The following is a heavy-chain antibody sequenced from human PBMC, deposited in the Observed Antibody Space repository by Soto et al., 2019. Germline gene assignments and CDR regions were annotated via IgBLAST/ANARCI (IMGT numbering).Heavy chain of an antibody. CDR3: AKYDFWSGYFVDS. CDR2: IYYSVNT. V-gene: IGHV4-59*08. Sequence: SETLSLTCTVSGGSIGIYYWSWIRQPPGKGLEWIGHIYYSVNTNYNPSLKSRVTMSVDAPKNQFFLKVTSVTAADTAVYYCAKYDFWSGYFVDSWGQGTLVTVSS. J-gene: IGHJ4*02. D-gene: IGHD3-3*01. CDR1: GGSIGIYY.